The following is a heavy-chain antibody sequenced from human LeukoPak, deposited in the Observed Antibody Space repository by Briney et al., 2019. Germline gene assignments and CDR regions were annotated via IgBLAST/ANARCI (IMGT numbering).Heavy chain of an antibody. J-gene: IGHJ5*02. CDR1: GFTFTSYA. V-gene: IGHV3-23*01. CDR2: LSSSGIRT. D-gene: IGHD6-13*01. Sequence: GGSLRLSCAASGFTFTSYAMHWVRQAPGKGLEWVSGLSSSGIRTYYTDSVKGRFTIFRDNSKNTLYLQMNSLRAEDTAVYYCAKEGVWKYSSSWYSNWFDPWGQGTLVTVSS. CDR3: AKEGVWKYSSSWYSNWFDP.